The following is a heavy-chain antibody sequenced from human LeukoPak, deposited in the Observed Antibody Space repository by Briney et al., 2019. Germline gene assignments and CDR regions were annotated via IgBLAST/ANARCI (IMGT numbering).Heavy chain of an antibody. CDR1: GFTFSSYS. CDR2: ITSSSNYI. J-gene: IGHJ3*02. D-gene: IGHD3-16*01. Sequence: VKPGGSLRLSCAASGFTFSSYSMNWVRQAPGKGLEWVSSITSSSNYIYYADSMKGRFTISRDNAKNSLYLQMNSLRADDTAVYYCARDPYVSKGAFDIWGQGTMVTVSS. CDR3: ARDPYVSKGAFDI. V-gene: IGHV3-21*01.